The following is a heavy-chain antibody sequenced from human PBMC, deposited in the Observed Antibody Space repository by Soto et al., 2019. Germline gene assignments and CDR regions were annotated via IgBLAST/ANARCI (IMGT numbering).Heavy chain of an antibody. CDR1: GFTFSSYA. CDR2: ISGSGGST. J-gene: IGHJ5*02. D-gene: IGHD3-16*01. Sequence: EVQLLESGGGLVQPGGSLRLSCAASGFTFSSYAMSWVRQAPGKGLEWVSAISGSGGSTYYADSVKGRFTISRDNSKNTMYLQMKSLRAEDTAVYYCANAPLTFGGEDKGNWFDPWGQGTLVTVSS. V-gene: IGHV3-23*01. CDR3: ANAPLTFGGEDKGNWFDP.